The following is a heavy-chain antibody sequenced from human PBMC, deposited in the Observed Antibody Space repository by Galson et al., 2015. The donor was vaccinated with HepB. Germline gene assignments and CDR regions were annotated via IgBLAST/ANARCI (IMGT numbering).Heavy chain of an antibody. D-gene: IGHD3-3*01. CDR1: GYTFTSYG. V-gene: IGHV1-18*01. Sequence: SVKVSCKASGYTFTSYGISWVRQAPGQGLEWMGWISAYNGNTNYAQKLQGRVTMTTDTSTSTAYMELRSLRSDDTAVYYCARGVGPIFGVVTPYYYYNYMDVWGKGTTVTVSS. J-gene: IGHJ6*03. CDR2: ISAYNGNT. CDR3: ARGVGPIFGVVTPYYYYNYMDV.